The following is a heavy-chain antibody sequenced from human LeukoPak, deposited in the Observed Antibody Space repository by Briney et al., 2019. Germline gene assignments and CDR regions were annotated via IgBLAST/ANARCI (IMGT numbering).Heavy chain of an antibody. CDR3: ARDHATYYYDSSGYYDY. Sequence: GGSLRLSCSASGFTFSSYEMNWVRQAPGKGLEWVSFISRSGATIYYTDSVKGRFTISRDNAKNSLYLQMNSLRAEDTAVYYCARDHATYYYDSSGYYDYWGQGTLVTVSS. D-gene: IGHD3-22*01. CDR2: ISRSGATI. J-gene: IGHJ4*02. CDR1: GFTFSSYE. V-gene: IGHV3-48*03.